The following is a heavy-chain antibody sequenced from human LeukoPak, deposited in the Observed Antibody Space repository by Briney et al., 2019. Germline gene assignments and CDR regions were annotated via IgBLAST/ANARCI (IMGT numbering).Heavy chain of an antibody. D-gene: IGHD2-21*02. CDR2: IIAYNGNT. Sequence: ASVKVSCKASGYTFTSYGISWVRQALGQGLEWMGWIIAYNGNTNYTQKLQGRVTMTTDTSTSTAYMELRSLRSDDTAVYYCARKAVVTARPDYWGQGTLSPSPQ. J-gene: IGHJ4*02. CDR3: ARKAVVTARPDY. CDR1: GYTFTSYG. V-gene: IGHV1-18*01.